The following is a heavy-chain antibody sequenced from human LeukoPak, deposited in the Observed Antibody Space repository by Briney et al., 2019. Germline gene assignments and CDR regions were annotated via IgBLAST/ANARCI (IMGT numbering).Heavy chain of an antibody. V-gene: IGHV4-34*01. CDR2: INHSGST. D-gene: IGHD3-3*01. CDR3: ARPKLDYDFWSGYYA. CDR1: GGSFSGYY. J-gene: IGHJ5*02. Sequence: SETLSLTCAVYGGSFSGYYWSWIRQPPGKGLEWIGEINHSGSTNYNPSLKSRVTISVDTSKNQFSLKLSSVTAADTAVYYCARPKLDYDFWSGYYAWGQGTLVTVSS.